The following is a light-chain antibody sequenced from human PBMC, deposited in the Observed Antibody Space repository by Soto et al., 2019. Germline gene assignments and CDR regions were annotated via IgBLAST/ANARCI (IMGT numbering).Light chain of an antibody. V-gene: IGLV2-11*01. J-gene: IGLJ2*01. CDR3: CSYAGSFVV. CDR1: SSDVDGYNY. CDR2: DVS. Sequence: QSVLTQPRSVSGSPGQSVTISCTGTSSDVDGYNYVSWYQQHPGKAPKRMIYDVSKRPSGVPDRFSGSKSGKTASLTISGLQAEDEADYYCCSYAGSFVVFGGGTKVTVL.